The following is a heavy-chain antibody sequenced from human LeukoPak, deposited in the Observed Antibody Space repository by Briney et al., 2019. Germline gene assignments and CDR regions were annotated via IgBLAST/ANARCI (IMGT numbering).Heavy chain of an antibody. Sequence: GGSLGLSCAASGFSFKDYNMHWVRQAPGKGLEWVAFIRYDGSNKYYADSVKGRFTISRDNSKNTLYLQMNSLRAEDTAVYYCAKDYGYWGQGTLVTVSS. CDR2: IRYDGSNK. CDR1: GFSFKDYN. D-gene: IGHD3-10*01. V-gene: IGHV3-30*02. J-gene: IGHJ4*02. CDR3: AKDYGY.